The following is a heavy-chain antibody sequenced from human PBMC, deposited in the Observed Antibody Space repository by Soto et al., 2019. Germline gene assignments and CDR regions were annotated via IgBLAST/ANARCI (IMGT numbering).Heavy chain of an antibody. CDR1: GGSISSYY. V-gene: IGHV4-59*01. Sequence: ETLSLTCTVSGGSISSYYWSWIRQPPGKGLEWIGYIYYSGSTNYNPSLKSRVTISVDTSKNQFSLKLSSVTAADTAVYYCARVGDVSGWYYFDYWGQGTLVTVSS. J-gene: IGHJ4*02. D-gene: IGHD6-19*01. CDR3: ARVGDVSGWYYFDY. CDR2: IYYSGST.